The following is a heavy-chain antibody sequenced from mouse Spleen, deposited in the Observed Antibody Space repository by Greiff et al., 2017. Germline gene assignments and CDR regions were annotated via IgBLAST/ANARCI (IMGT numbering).Heavy chain of an antibody. J-gene: IGHJ2*01. D-gene: IGHD2-1*01. Sequence: VKLMESGAELARPGASVKLSCKASGYTFTSYGISWVKQRTGQGLEWIGEIYPRSGNTYYNEKFKGKATLTVDKSSSTAYMQLSSLTSEDSAVYYCARSYGTSFDYWGQGTTLTVSS. CDR2: IYPRSGNT. V-gene: IGHV1-81*01. CDR1: GYTFTSYG. CDR3: ARSYGTSFDY.